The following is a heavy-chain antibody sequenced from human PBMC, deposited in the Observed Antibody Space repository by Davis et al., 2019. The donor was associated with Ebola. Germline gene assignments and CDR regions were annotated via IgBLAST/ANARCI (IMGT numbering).Heavy chain of an antibody. V-gene: IGHV5-51*01. CDR2: IYPGDSDT. Sequence: KVSCKGSGYSFTSYWIGWVRQMPGKGLEWMGIIYPGDSDTRYSPSFQGQVTISADQSISTAYLQWSSLKASDTAMYYCARHVSGTSSHFDYWGQGALVTVSS. J-gene: IGHJ4*02. CDR1: GYSFTSYW. D-gene: IGHD6-6*01. CDR3: ARHVSGTSSHFDY.